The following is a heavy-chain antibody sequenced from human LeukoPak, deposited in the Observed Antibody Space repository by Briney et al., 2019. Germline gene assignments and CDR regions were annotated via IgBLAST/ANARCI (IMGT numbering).Heavy chain of an antibody. D-gene: IGHD3-16*01. CDR1: GGSISSGGYY. CDR2: IYYSGST. V-gene: IGHV4-61*08. J-gene: IGHJ3*02. CDR3: ARVWGDAFDI. Sequence: SQTLSLTCTVSGGSISSGGYYWSWIRQHPGKGLEWIGYIYYSGSTNYNPSLKSRVTISVDTSKNQFSLKLSSVTAADTAVYYCARVWGDAFDIWGQGTMVTVSS.